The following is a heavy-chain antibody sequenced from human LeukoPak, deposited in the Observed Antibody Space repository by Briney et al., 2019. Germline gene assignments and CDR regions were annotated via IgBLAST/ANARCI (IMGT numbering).Heavy chain of an antibody. Sequence: GGSLRLSCAASGFTFDDYAMRWVRQAPGKGLEWVSGISWNSGSIGYADSVKGRFTISRDNAKNSLYLQMNSLRAEDMALYYCAKDSDYDFWSGYSKGYFDYWGQGTLVTVSS. V-gene: IGHV3-9*03. CDR3: AKDSDYDFWSGYSKGYFDY. CDR2: ISWNSGSI. J-gene: IGHJ4*02. D-gene: IGHD3-3*01. CDR1: GFTFDDYA.